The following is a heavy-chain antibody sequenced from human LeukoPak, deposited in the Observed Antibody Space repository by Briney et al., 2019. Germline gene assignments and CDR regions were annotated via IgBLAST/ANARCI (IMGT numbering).Heavy chain of an antibody. Sequence: PSQTLSLTCSVSGGSITTNTYYWTWIRQPPGKVLEWIGYIHHSGTTYYIPSLKSRVSISVDTSKNHFSLKLTSVTAADTAKYYCAINTPEGFDPWGQGTLVTVSS. CDR1: GGSITTNTYY. D-gene: IGHD2-2*02. CDR2: IHHSGTT. CDR3: AINTPEGFDP. J-gene: IGHJ5*02. V-gene: IGHV4-30-2*01.